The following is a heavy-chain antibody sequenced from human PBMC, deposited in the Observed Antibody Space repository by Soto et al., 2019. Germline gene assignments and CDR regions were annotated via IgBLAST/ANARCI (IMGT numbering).Heavy chain of an antibody. CDR3: ARSRRGAYSSGWYSLSGYYNYGIDV. Sequence: GESLKISCKGSEYSFTSYWIGWVRQMPGKGLEWMEIIYPGNSDTKYSPSLQGQVTISADTSISTAYLQWTSLKASDTAMYYCARSRRGAYSSGWYSLSGYYNYGIDVWGQGTKVTVSS. J-gene: IGHJ6*02. V-gene: IGHV5-51*01. D-gene: IGHD6-19*01. CDR2: IYPGNSDT. CDR1: EYSFTSYW.